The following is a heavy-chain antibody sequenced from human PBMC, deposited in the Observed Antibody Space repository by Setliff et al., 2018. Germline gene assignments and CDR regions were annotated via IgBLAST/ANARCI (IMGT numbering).Heavy chain of an antibody. CDR1: GASINTANYY. CDR3: ARMSGFQYIDV. J-gene: IGHJ6*03. CDR2: IYTSWST. Sequence: SETLSLTCTVSGASINTANYYWGWIRQPAGKELEWIGQIYTSWSTNCNPSLKSRVTISLDTSKNQFSLSLTSVTAEDTAVYYCARMSGFQYIDVWDKGTTVTVSS. D-gene: IGHD3-3*01. V-gene: IGHV4-61*09.